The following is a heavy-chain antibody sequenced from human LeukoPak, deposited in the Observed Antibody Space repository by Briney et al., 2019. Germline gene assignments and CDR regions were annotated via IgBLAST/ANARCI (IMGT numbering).Heavy chain of an antibody. Sequence: PSQTLSLTCTVSGGSISSGDYFWGWIRQPPGGVLEWLGFISHSGTTYYTPSLQSRLTISLDTSNNHFSLRLTSVTAADTAVYYCASHSGYDRDWGQGTLVTVSS. J-gene: IGHJ4*02. CDR3: ASHSGYDRD. CDR2: ISHSGTT. D-gene: IGHD5-12*01. V-gene: IGHV4-30-4*01. CDR1: GGSISSGDYF.